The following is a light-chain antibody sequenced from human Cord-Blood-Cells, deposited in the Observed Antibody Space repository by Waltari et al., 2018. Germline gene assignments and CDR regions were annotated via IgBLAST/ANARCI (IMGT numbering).Light chain of an antibody. CDR2: GAS. V-gene: IGKV3-20*01. Sequence: EIVLTQSPGTLSLSPGERATLSCKASQSVSSSYLAWCQKKPGQAPSLLIYGASSRATGIPNRFSGSGSGTDFTLTISRLEPEDFAVYYCQQYGSSPQTFGQGTKVEIK. J-gene: IGKJ1*01. CDR1: QSVSSSY. CDR3: QQYGSSPQT.